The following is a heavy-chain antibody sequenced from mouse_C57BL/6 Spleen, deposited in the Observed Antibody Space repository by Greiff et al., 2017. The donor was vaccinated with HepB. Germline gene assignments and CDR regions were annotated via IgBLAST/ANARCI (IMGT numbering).Heavy chain of an antibody. CDR3: ARFSYYGSSDWYFDV. Sequence: QVQLQQSGAELVRPGTSVKLSCKASGYTFTSYWMHWVKQRPGQGLEWIGVIDPSDSYTNYNQKFKGKATLTVDTSSSTAYMQLSSLTSEDSAVYYCARFSYYGSSDWYFDVWGTGTTVTVSS. V-gene: IGHV1-59*01. D-gene: IGHD1-1*01. CDR2: IDPSDSYT. J-gene: IGHJ1*03. CDR1: GYTFTSYW.